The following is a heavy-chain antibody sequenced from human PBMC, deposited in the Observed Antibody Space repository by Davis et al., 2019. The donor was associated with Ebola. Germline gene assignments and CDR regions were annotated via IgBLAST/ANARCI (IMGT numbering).Heavy chain of an antibody. J-gene: IGHJ6*02. D-gene: IGHD1-26*01. Sequence: SVKVSCKASAGTCSSYAISWVRHAPGHGLEWMGGIIPIFGTANYAQKFQGRVTITADESTSTAYMELSSLRSEDTAVYYCARPGRDYGMDVWGQGTTVTVSS. CDR1: AGTCSSYA. V-gene: IGHV1-69*13. CDR3: ARPGRDYGMDV. CDR2: IIPIFGTA.